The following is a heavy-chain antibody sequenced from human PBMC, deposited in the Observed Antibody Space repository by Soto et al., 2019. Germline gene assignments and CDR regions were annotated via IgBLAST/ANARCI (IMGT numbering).Heavy chain of an antibody. J-gene: IGHJ4*02. V-gene: IGHV4-30-2*01. CDR3: ASTDYSDSSGYSY. D-gene: IGHD3-22*01. Sequence: PSETLSLTCAVSGGSISSCGYSWSWIRQPPGKGLEWIGYIYHSGSTYYNPSLKSRVTISVDRSKNQFSLKLSSVTAADTAVYYCASTDYSDSSGYSYWGQGTLVTVSS. CDR2: IYHSGST. CDR1: GGSISSCGYS.